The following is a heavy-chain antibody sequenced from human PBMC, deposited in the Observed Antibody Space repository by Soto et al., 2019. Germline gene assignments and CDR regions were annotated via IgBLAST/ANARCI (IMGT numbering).Heavy chain of an antibody. CDR3: ARTKNVYYYDSSEGLD. D-gene: IGHD3-22*01. CDR2: IYYSGST. CDR1: GGSISSGCYY. V-gene: IGHV4-31*03. J-gene: IGHJ4*02. Sequence: PSETLSLTCPVSGGSISSGCYYWSWIRQHPGKGLEWIGYIYYSGSTYYNPSLKGRVTISVDTSKNQFSLELSSVTAADTAVYYCARTKNVYYYDSSEGLDWGQGTLVTVSS.